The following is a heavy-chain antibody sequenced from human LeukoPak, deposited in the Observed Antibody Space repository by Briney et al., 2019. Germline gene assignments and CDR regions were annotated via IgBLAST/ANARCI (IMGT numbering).Heavy chain of an antibody. CDR1: GFTFSNG. D-gene: IGHD3-10*01. CDR3: TKDRRNYHGSGVDY. CDR2: ITYDGSKK. V-gene: IGHV3-30*18. J-gene: IGHJ4*02. Sequence: GRSLRLSCAASGFTFSNGMHWVRQAPGKGLEWVVVITYDGSKKYYGDSVKGRFTVSRDNSKNTLYLQMNSLRAEDTAVYYCTKDRRNYHGSGVDYWGQGTLVTVSS.